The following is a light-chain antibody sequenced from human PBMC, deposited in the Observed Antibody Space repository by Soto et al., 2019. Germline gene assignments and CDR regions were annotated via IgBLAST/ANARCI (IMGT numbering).Light chain of an antibody. Sequence: EIVLTQSPDTLAVSPGEVSTLSCWASQSVTSNLAWYQQKRGQAPRLLIYAASTRATGVPARFSGSGSGTDFTLTISSLEPEDFAVYYCQQRSNWTFGQGTRLEIK. J-gene: IGKJ5*01. CDR2: AAS. V-gene: IGKV3-11*01. CDR3: QQRSNWT. CDR1: QSVTSN.